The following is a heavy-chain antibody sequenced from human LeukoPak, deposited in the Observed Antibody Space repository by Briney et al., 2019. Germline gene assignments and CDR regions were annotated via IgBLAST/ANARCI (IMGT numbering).Heavy chain of an antibody. J-gene: IGHJ4*02. D-gene: IGHD6-19*01. CDR3: AKTPVAGTRRLSYFDY. CDR2: ISGSGGST. Sequence: GSLRLSCAASGFTFSSYAMSWVRQAPGKGLEWVSAISGSGGSTYYADSVKGRFTISRDNSKNTLYLQMNSLRAEDTAVYYCAKTPVAGTRRLSYFDYWGQGTLVTVSS. CDR1: GFTFSSYA. V-gene: IGHV3-23*01.